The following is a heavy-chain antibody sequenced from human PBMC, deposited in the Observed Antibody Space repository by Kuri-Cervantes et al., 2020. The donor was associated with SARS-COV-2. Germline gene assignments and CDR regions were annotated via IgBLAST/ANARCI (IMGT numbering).Heavy chain of an antibody. CDR2: IYYSGST. CDR1: GYSISSGYH. CDR3: ARLASSRGTREFDY. Sequence: SETLSLTCTVSGYSISSGYHWGWIRQPPGKGLEWIGSIYYSGSTFYSPSLKSRVTISVDTSKNQFSLKLSSVTAADTAVYYCARLASSRGTREFDYWGQGTLVTVSS. V-gene: IGHV4-38-2*02. J-gene: IGHJ4*02. D-gene: IGHD2-8*01.